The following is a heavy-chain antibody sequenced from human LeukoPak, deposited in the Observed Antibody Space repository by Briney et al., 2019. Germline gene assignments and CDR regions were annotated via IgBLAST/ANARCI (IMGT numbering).Heavy chain of an antibody. J-gene: IGHJ4*02. D-gene: IGHD3-22*01. Sequence: PSETLSLTCTVSGGSISSYYWSWIRQPPGKGLEWIGYIYYSGSTNYNPSLKSRVTISVDTSKNQFSLKLSSVTAADTAVYYCARDSPYYYDSRVDYWGQGTLVTVSS. V-gene: IGHV4-59*01. CDR3: ARDSPYYYDSRVDY. CDR1: GGSISSYY. CDR2: IYYSGST.